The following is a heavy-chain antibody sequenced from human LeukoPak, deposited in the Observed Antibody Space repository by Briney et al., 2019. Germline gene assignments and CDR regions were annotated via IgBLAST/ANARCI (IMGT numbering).Heavy chain of an antibody. V-gene: IGHV3-23*01. D-gene: IGHD1-14*01. CDR2: ISGSGGST. CDR1: GFTFSSYA. CDR3: AKDGMKSDYYYYYGMDV. Sequence: GGSLRLSCAASGFTFSSYAMSWVRQAPGKGLEWVSAISGSGGSTYYADSVKGRFTISRDNSKNTLYLQTNSLRAEDTAVYYCAKDGMKSDYYYYYGMDVWGQGTTVTVSS. J-gene: IGHJ6*02.